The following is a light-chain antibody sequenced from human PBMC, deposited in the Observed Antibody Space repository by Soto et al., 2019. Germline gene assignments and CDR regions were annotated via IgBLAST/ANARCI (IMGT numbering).Light chain of an antibody. J-gene: IGKJ2*01. CDR2: DAS. CDR1: PSISSW. CDR3: QQYNSYST. Sequence: DIQMTQSPSTLTASVGDRVTITCRASPSISSWLAWYQQKPGKAPKLLIYDASSLESGVPSRFSGSGSATEFTLTISSLQPDDFATYYCQQYNSYSTFGQGTKLEIK. V-gene: IGKV1-5*01.